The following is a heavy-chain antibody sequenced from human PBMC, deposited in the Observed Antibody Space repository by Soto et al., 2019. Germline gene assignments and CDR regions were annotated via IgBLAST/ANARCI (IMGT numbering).Heavy chain of an antibody. CDR3: ARDLPRGDYKESRMGV. CDR1: GYTFTSYG. CDR2: ISAYNGNT. Sequence: ASVKVSCKASGYTFTSYGISWVRQAPGQGLEWMGWISAYNGNTNYAQKLQGRVTMTTDTSTSTAYMELRSLRSDDTAVYYCARDLPRGDYKESRMGVWGQGTTVTVSS. J-gene: IGHJ6*02. V-gene: IGHV1-18*04. D-gene: IGHD4-17*01.